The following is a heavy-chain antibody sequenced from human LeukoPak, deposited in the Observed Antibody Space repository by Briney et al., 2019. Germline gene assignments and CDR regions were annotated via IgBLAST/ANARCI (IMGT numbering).Heavy chain of an antibody. CDR2: IYYSGST. CDR1: GGSISSGGYY. V-gene: IGHV4-31*03. Sequence: PSETLSLTCTVSGGSISSGGYYWSWIRQHPGKGQEWIGYIYYSGSTYYNPSLKSRVTISVDTSKNQFSLKLSSVTAADTAVYYCARDPQANYGMDVWGQGTTVTVSS. J-gene: IGHJ6*02. CDR3: ARDPQANYGMDV.